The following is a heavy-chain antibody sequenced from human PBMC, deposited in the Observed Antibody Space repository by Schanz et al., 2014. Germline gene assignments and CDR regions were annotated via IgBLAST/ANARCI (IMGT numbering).Heavy chain of an antibody. D-gene: IGHD6-6*01. J-gene: IGHJ6*02. CDR2: INTDETTT. Sequence: EVKLVESGGGLVQPGGSLRLSCAASGSTFSAYWMHWVRQVPGKGLVWIARINTDETTTKYADSVRGRFTISRDNSKNMVYLEMNSLRAEDTAVYYCAKGSMAARPLLPTDYYFYGTDIWGQGTTVTVSS. CDR1: GSTFSAYW. CDR3: AKGSMAARPLLPTDYYFYGTDI. V-gene: IGHV3-74*01.